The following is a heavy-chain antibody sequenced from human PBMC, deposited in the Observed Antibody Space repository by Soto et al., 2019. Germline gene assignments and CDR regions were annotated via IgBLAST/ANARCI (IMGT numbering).Heavy chain of an antibody. CDR2: MNPNSGNT. V-gene: IGHV1-8*01. D-gene: IGHD4-17*01. CDR3: ARLRSGPPCAYYYCMSV. Sequence: ASVKVSCKASGYTFTSYDINWVRQATGQGLEWMGWMNPNSGNTGYAQKFQGRVTMTRNTAISTAYMELSSLRSEDTAVYYCARLRSGPPCAYYYCMSVLGKVTTVIVSS. J-gene: IGHJ6*01. CDR1: GYTFTSYD.